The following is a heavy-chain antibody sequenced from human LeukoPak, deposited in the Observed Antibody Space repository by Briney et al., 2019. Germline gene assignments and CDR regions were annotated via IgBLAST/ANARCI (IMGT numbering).Heavy chain of an antibody. V-gene: IGHV4-59*08. D-gene: IGHD3-22*01. J-gene: IGHJ2*01. Sequence: PSETLSLTCTVSGVSISSYYWNWIRQPPGKGLEWIGYIYYSGSTNYNPSLKSRVTISVDTSNNQFSLKLSSVTAADTAVYYCARQDYYDRSGSKLVSWYFDIWGRGTLVTVSS. CDR3: ARQDYYDRSGSKLVSWYFDI. CDR2: IYYSGST. CDR1: GVSISSYY.